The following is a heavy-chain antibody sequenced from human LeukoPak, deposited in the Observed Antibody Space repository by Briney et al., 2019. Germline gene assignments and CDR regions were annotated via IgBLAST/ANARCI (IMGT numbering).Heavy chain of an antibody. V-gene: IGHV4-59*01. CDR2: IYYSGST. CDR1: GGSLSSYY. D-gene: IGHD5-12*01. J-gene: IGHJ4*02. Sequence: SETLSLTCTVSGGSLSSYYWSWIRQPPGKGLEWIGYIYYSGSTNYNPSLKSRVTISVDTSKNQSSLKLSSVTAADTAIFYCARGNGGYAVYWGQGTLVTVSS. CDR3: ARGNGGYAVY.